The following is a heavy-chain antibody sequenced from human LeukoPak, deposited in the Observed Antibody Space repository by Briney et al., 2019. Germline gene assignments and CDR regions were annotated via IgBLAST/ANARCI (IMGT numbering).Heavy chain of an antibody. CDR2: MNPNSGNT. J-gene: IGHJ5*02. D-gene: IGHD2-2*01. CDR1: GYTFTSYD. CDR3: AGGSYACSSTSCYRAWFDP. Sequence: ASVKVSCKASGYTFTSYDINWVRQATGQGLEWMGWMNPNSGNTGYAQKFQGRVTMTRNTSISTAYMELSSLRSEDTAVYYCAGGSYACSSTSCYRAWFDPWGQGTLVTVSS. V-gene: IGHV1-8*01.